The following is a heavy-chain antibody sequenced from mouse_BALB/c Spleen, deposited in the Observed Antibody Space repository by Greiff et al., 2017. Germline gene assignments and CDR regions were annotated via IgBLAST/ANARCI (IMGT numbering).Heavy chain of an antibody. CDR3: ARCRGPFITTVVAQYYYAMDY. CDR2: ISYSGST. D-gene: IGHD1-1*01. J-gene: IGHJ4*01. V-gene: IGHV3-2*02. Sequence: EVQLQESGPGLVKPSQSLSLTCTVTGYSITSDYAWNWIRQFPGNKLEWMGYISYSGSTSYNPSLKSRISITRDTSKNQFFLQLNSVTTEDTATYYCARCRGPFITTVVAQYYYAMDYWDQGTSVTVSS. CDR1: GYSITSDYA.